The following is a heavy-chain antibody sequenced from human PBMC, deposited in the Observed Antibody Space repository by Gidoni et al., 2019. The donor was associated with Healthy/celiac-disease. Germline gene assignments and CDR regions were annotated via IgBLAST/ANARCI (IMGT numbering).Heavy chain of an antibody. D-gene: IGHD6-19*01. CDR1: GYTCTGSY. Sequence: QVQLVQSGAAVTTPGASVTVSCKASGYTCTGSYMHWVRQAPGQGLAWMGWPNPNSGGTNYAQKFQGRVTMTRDTSISTAYMELSRLRSDDTAVYYCAREEDRSSGWYDYWGQGTLVTVSS. J-gene: IGHJ4*02. V-gene: IGHV1-2*02. CDR2: PNPNSGGT. CDR3: AREEDRSSGWYDY.